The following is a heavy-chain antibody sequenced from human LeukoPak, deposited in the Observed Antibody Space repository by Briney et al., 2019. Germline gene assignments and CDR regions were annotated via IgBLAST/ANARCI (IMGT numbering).Heavy chain of an antibody. Sequence: GGSLRLSCAASGFTFSNAWMSWGRQAPGKGLEWVGRIKSKTDGGTTDYAAPVKGRFTSSRDDSKNTLYLQMNSLKTEDTAVYYCTTVGRYFDWLSLIDYWGQGTLVTVSS. CDR1: GFTFSNAW. V-gene: IGHV3-15*01. J-gene: IGHJ4*02. D-gene: IGHD3-9*01. CDR2: IKSKTDGGTT. CDR3: TTVGRYFDWLSLIDY.